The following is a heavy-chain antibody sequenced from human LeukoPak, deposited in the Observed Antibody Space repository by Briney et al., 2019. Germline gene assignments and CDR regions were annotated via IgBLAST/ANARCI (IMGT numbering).Heavy chain of an antibody. CDR3: ARDTFGSIDY. V-gene: IGHV3-74*01. CDR1: GFTFRKYW. D-gene: IGHD2/OR15-2a*01. CDR2: INPDDGST. Sequence: GGSLRLSCTASGFTFRKYWLHWVRQAPGKGLVWVSRINPDDGSTSYADSVKGRFTISRDNSKNTLYLQMNSLRPEDTAVYYCARDTFGSIDYWGQGILVTVSS. J-gene: IGHJ4*02.